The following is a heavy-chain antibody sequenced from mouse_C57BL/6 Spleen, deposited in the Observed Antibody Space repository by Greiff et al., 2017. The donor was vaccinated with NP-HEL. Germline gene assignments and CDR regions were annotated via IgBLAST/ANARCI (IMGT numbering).Heavy chain of an antibody. CDR1: GYTFTSYW. D-gene: IGHD1-1*01. V-gene: IGHV1-61*01. Sequence: VQLQQSGAELVRPGSSVKLSCKASGYTFTSYWMDWVKQRPGQGLEWIGNIYPSDSETHYNQKFKDKATLTVDKSSSTAYMQLSSLTSEDSAVYYCARESHYYGSSYGPLDYWGQGTTLTVSS. CDR2: IYPSDSET. J-gene: IGHJ2*01. CDR3: ARESHYYGSSYGPLDY.